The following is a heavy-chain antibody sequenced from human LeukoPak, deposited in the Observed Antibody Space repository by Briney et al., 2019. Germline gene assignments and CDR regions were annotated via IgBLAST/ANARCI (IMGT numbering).Heavy chain of an antibody. V-gene: IGHV1-8*01. CDR3: ARSGYSYGYYYYGMDV. CDR1: GYTFTSYD. D-gene: IGHD5-18*01. Sequence: ASVKVSCKASGYTFTSYDINWVRQATGQGPEWIGWMNPNRGNTGYAQKFQGRVTMTRNTSISTAYMELSSLRSEDTAVYYCARSGYSYGYYYYGMDVWGQGNTVIVSS. CDR2: MNPNRGNT. J-gene: IGHJ6*02.